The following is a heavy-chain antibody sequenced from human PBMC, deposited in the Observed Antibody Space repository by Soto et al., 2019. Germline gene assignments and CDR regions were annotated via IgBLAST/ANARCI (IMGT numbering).Heavy chain of an antibody. Sequence: GGSLRLSCAASGFTFSSYAISWFRQAQGKGLEWVSAISKNGGSTYYADSVKGRFTISRDNSKSTLYLQMNSLRVEDTAVYYCAKPPYGEEYFQHWGQGALVTVSS. J-gene: IGHJ1*01. CDR3: AKPPYGEEYFQH. CDR2: ISKNGGST. D-gene: IGHD4-17*01. CDR1: GFTFSSYA. V-gene: IGHV3-23*01.